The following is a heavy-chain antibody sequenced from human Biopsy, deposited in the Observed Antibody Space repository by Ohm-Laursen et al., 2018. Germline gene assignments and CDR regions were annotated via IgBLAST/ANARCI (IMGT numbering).Heavy chain of an antibody. CDR2: IIPIPNVA. Sequence: GSSVKVSCKASGDSLTSYAIGWVRQAPGQGLEWMGGIIPIPNVATYAQKFQGRITITADESTSTAYMELSSLTSDDTAVYFCARGGGSSWFDPWGHGTLVTVSS. V-gene: IGHV1-69*01. CDR3: ARGGGSSWFDP. J-gene: IGHJ5*02. CDR1: GDSLTSYA. D-gene: IGHD3-16*01.